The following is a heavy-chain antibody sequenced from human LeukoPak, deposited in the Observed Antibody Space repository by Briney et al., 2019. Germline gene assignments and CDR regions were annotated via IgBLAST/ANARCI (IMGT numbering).Heavy chain of an antibody. CDR3: ARMTPMAIAFYFDY. Sequence: PGGSLRLSCAASGFTFSSYGMHWVRQAPGKGLEWVAVISYDGSNKYYADSVKGRFTISRDNSKNTLYLQMNSLRAEDTAVYYCARMTPMAIAFYFDYWGQGTLVTVSS. V-gene: IGHV3-30*03. CDR1: GFTFSSYG. CDR2: ISYDGSNK. D-gene: IGHD5-18*01. J-gene: IGHJ4*02.